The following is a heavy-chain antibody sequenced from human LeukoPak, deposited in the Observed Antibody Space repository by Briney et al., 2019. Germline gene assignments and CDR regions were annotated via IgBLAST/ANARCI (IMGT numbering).Heavy chain of an antibody. D-gene: IGHD3-10*01. V-gene: IGHV4-39*01. J-gene: IGHJ2*01. CDR3: ATPGASPAAPVRFDL. CDR2: IYYSGST. Sequence: SETLSLTCTVSGGSISSSSYYWGWIRQPPGKGLEWIGSIYYSGSTYYNPSLKSRVTISVDTSKNQFSLKLSSVTAADTAVYYCATPGASPAAPVRFDLWGRGTLVTVSS. CDR1: GGSISSSSYY.